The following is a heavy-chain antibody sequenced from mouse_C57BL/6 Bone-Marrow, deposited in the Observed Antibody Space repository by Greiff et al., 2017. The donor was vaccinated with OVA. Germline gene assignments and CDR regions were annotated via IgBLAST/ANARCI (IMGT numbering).Heavy chain of an antibody. J-gene: IGHJ1*03. CDR2: IHPNSGST. V-gene: IGHV1-64*01. CDR1: GYTFTSYW. CDR3: ARGGPYGSSPYWYFDV. D-gene: IGHD1-1*01. Sequence: VQLQQPGAELVKPGASVKLSCKASGYTFTSYWMHWVKQRPGQGLEWIGMIHPNSGSTNYNEKFKSKATLTVDKSASTAYMQLSSLTSEDSAVYYGARGGPYGSSPYWYFDVWGTGTTVTVSS.